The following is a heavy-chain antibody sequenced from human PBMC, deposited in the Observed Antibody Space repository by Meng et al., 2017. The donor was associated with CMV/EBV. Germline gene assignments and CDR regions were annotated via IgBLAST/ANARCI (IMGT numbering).Heavy chain of an antibody. CDR3: ARYGSVSYLRLGYYGMDV. D-gene: IGHD3-10*01. CDR1: GYTFTSYG. Sequence: ASVKVSCKASGYTFTSYGISWVRQAPGQGLEWMGWISAYNGNTNYAQKLQGRVTMTTDTSTSTAYMELRSLRSDDTAVYYCARYGSVSYLRLGYYGMDVWGQGTTVTVSS. V-gene: IGHV1-18*01. CDR2: ISAYNGNT. J-gene: IGHJ6*02.